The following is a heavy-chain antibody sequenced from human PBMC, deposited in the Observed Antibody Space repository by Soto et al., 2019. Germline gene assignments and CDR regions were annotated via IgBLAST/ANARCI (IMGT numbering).Heavy chain of an antibody. CDR2: INAGNGNT. D-gene: IGHD3-10*01. CDR1: GYTFTSYA. V-gene: IGHV1-3*01. CDR3: ARVYRGVTITPHHFDY. J-gene: IGHJ4*02. Sequence: GASVKVSCKASGYTFTSYAMHWVRQAPGQRLEWMGWINAGNGNTKYSQKFQGRVTITRDTSASTAYMELSSLRSEDTAVYYCARVYRGVTITPHHFDYWGQGTLVTVSS.